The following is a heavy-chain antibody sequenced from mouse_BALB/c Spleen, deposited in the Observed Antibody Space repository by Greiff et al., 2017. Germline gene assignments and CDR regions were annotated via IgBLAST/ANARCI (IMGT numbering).Heavy chain of an antibody. CDR3: ARGYYGGFAY. CDR2: ISSGGST. Sequence: EVQVVESGGGLVKPGGSLKLSCAASGFTFSSYAMSWVRQTPEKRLEWVASISSGGSTYYPDSVKGRFTISRDNARNILYLQMSSLRSEDTAMYYCARGYYGGFAYWGQGTLVTVSA. CDR1: GFTFSSYA. J-gene: IGHJ3*01. V-gene: IGHV5-6-5*01. D-gene: IGHD2-1*01.